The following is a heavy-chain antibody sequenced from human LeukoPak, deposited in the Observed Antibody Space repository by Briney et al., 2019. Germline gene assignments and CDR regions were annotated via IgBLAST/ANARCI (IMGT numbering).Heavy chain of an antibody. Sequence: GGSLRLSCAASGFTVSTNYMSWVRQAPGKGLEWVSVIYSGGSTYYADSVKDRFTISRDNSKNTLYLQMNSLRAEDTAVYYCARGRGSHYFDYWGQGTLVTVSS. CDR1: GFTVSTNY. V-gene: IGHV3-53*01. CDR3: ARGRGSHYFDY. CDR2: IYSGGST. D-gene: IGHD3-16*01. J-gene: IGHJ4*02.